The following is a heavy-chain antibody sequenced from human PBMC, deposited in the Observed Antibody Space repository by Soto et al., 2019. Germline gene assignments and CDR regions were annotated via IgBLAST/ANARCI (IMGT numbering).Heavy chain of an antibody. CDR1: GFTFGSYA. J-gene: IGHJ6*01. D-gene: IGHD1-26*01. Sequence: SLRLSCGASGFTFGSYAMHWVRQAPGKGLEWLALISYQGTNKQHADSVKGRFTISRDNSKNTLYLQIYSLRPEDTAKYFCARERSGAYFYGLDIWGRGTTVTVSS. CDR2: ISYQGTNK. CDR3: ARERSGAYFYGLDI. V-gene: IGHV3-30-3*01.